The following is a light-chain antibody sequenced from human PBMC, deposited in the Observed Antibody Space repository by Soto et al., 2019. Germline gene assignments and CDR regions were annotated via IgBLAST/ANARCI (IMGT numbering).Light chain of an antibody. V-gene: IGLV2-14*03. CDR2: EVS. J-gene: IGLJ1*01. CDR3: SSFTTSRIYV. CDR1: SSDVGAYNY. Sequence: QSALTQPASVSGSPGQSITISCTGTSSDVGAYNYVSWYQQHPGKAPRLMIYEVSNRPSGVSNRFSGSKSGNTASLTISRLQAEDEADYSCSSFTTSRIYVFGSGTKLTVL.